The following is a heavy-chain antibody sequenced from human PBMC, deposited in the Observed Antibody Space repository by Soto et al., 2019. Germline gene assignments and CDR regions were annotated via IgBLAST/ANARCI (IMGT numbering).Heavy chain of an antibody. CDR1: GGSFSGYY. CDR3: ARSRGGYFDY. D-gene: IGHD3-16*01. CDR2: IYYSGST. Sequence: SETLSLTCAVYGGSFSGYYWSWIRQPPGKGLEWIGYIYYSGSTNYNPSLKSRVTISVDTSKNQFSLRLSSVTAADTAVYYCARSRGGYFDYWGQGTLVTVSS. V-gene: IGHV4-59*01. J-gene: IGHJ4*02.